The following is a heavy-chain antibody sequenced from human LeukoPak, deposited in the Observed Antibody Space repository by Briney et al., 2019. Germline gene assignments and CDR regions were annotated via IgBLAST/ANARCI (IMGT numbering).Heavy chain of an antibody. D-gene: IGHD6-19*01. J-gene: IGHJ3*02. CDR3: ARDGVAVAAWGAFDI. V-gene: IGHV4-59*01. CDR2: IYYSGST. Sequence: PSETLSLTCTVSGGSISSYYWSWIRQPPGKGLEWIGYIYYSGSTNYNPSLKSRVTISVDTSKNQFSLKLSSVTAADTAVYYCARDGVAVAAWGAFDIWGQGTMVTVSS. CDR1: GGSISSYY.